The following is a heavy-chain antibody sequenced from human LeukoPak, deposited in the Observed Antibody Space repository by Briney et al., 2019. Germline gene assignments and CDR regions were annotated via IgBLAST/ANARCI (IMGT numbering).Heavy chain of an antibody. J-gene: IGHJ4*02. CDR1: GFTVSSNY. D-gene: IGHD3-3*01. CDR3: ARVPKRGFLEWLLLY. CDR2: IYTGGTP. Sequence: GGSLRLSCVASGFTVSSNYMTWVRQAPGKGLEWVSVIYTGGTPYYADSVKGRFTISRDNARNSLYLEMNSLRSEDTAVYYCARVPKRGFLEWLLLYWGQGTLVTVSS. V-gene: IGHV3-53*05.